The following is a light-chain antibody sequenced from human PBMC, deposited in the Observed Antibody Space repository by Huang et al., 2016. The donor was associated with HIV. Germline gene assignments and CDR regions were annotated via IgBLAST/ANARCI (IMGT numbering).Light chain of an antibody. CDR2: DAA. Sequence: EIVLTQSPATLSLSPGERATLSCRASQSISSYLAWYQQKPGQAPRLLICDAANRATGVPARLSGSGSGTDFTLTISSLEPEDFAVYYCQQRSNWPPEGTFGQGTKVEIK. V-gene: IGKV3-11*01. CDR3: QQRSNWPPEGT. J-gene: IGKJ1*01. CDR1: QSISSY.